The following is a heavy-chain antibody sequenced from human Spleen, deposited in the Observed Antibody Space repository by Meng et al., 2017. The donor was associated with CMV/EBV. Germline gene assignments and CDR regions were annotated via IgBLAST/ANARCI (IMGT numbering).Heavy chain of an antibody. J-gene: IGHJ6*02. Sequence: ASVKVSCKASGYTFTGYYMHWLRQAPGQGLEWMGWINPNSGGTNYAQNFQGRVTMTRDTSISTAYMELSRLRSDDTAVYYCARLHADYYYYYGMDVWGQGTTVTVSS. CDR1: GYTFTGYY. CDR3: ARLHADYYYYYGMDV. V-gene: IGHV1-2*02. CDR2: INPNSGGT.